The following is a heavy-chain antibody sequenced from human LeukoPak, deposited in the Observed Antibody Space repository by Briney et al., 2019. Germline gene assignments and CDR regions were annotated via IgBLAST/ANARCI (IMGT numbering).Heavy chain of an antibody. V-gene: IGHV5-51*01. CDR1: GYSFSSHW. CDR2: IYPGDSDT. Sequence: GESLKISCKGSGYSFSSHWIGWVRQMPGKGLEWMGIIYPGDSDTRYSPSFQGQVTISTDKSISTAYLQWSSLKASDTAIYYCARKNPTALRNNWFDPWGQGTLVTVSS. D-gene: IGHD5-18*01. J-gene: IGHJ5*02. CDR3: ARKNPTALRNNWFDP.